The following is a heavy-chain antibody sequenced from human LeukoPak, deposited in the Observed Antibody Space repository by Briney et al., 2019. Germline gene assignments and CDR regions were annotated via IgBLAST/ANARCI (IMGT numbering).Heavy chain of an antibody. V-gene: IGHV4-34*01. CDR3: ARGRVGQN. D-gene: IGHD3-10*01. CDR1: GGSFSGFY. Sequence: SETLSLTCAVSGGSFSGFYWNWIRQPPGKGLEWIGEINHSGSTNYNPSLKSRVTISVDTSKNQFSLKLSSVTAADTAVYYCARGRVGQNWGQGTLVTVSS. J-gene: IGHJ4*02. CDR2: INHSGST.